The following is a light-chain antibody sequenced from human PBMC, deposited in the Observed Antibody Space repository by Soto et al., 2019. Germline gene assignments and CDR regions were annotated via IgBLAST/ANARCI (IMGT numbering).Light chain of an antibody. J-gene: IGKJ5*01. Sequence: DIQMTQSPSSLPASVGDTVTIARQASQDISNYLNWYQQKPGKAPKVLIYHASNLGTGVTSTFSGSGSGTDFTFSISRLQPEDVATYYCQQYDGLPTVGQGTRWRL. CDR1: QDISNY. CDR3: QQYDGLPT. CDR2: HAS. V-gene: IGKV1-33*01.